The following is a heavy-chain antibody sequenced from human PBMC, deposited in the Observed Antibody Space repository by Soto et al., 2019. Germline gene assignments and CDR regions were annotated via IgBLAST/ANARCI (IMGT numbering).Heavy chain of an antibody. J-gene: IGHJ4*02. CDR3: ATGALDTIFGLWDY. CDR1: GYALTELS. D-gene: IGHD3-3*01. V-gene: IGHV1-24*01. CDR2: FDPEDGET. Sequence: ASVKVSCKVSGYALTELSMHWVRQAPGKGLEWMGGFDPEDGETIYAQKFQGRVTMTEDTSTDTAYMELSSLRSEDTAVYYCATGALDTIFGLWDYWGQGTLVTVSS.